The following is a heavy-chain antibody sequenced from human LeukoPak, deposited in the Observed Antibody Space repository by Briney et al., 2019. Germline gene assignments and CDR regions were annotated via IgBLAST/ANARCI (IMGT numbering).Heavy chain of an antibody. Sequence: ASEKVSCTASGYTFTSYGISWVRQAPGQGLEWMGWISAYNGNTNYAQKLQGRVTMTTDTSTSTAYMELRSLRSDDTAVYYCARDYLMPHVAVAGPTFGDYWGQGTLVTVSS. J-gene: IGHJ4*02. CDR1: GYTFTSYG. V-gene: IGHV1-18*01. D-gene: IGHD6-19*01. CDR2: ISAYNGNT. CDR3: ARDYLMPHVAVAGPTFGDY.